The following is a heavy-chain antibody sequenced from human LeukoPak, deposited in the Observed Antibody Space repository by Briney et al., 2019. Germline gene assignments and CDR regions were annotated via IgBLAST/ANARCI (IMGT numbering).Heavy chain of an antibody. CDR2: ISSSSSYI. D-gene: IGHD3-3*01. J-gene: IGHJ4*02. V-gene: IGHV3-21*01. CDR1: GFTFSSYS. CDR3: AGPLWSGYPGPLDY. Sequence: GGSLRLSCAASGFTFSSYSMNWVHQAPGKGLEWVSSISSSSSYIYYADSVKGRFTFSRDNAKNSLYLQMNSLRAEDTAVYYCAGPLWSGYPGPLDYWGQGTLVTVSS.